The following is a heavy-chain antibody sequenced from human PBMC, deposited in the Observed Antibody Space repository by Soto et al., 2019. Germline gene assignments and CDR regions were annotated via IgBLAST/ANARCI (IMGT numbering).Heavy chain of an antibody. CDR3: ARKNTYYYDSSGRMDV. CDR1: GFTFSRYS. CDR2: IGSSDISI. J-gene: IGHJ6*02. Sequence: GSLRLSCAGSGFTFSRYSMHWVRQAPGKGLEWVSSIGSSDISIYYADSVNGRFTVSRDNAKNSLYLQMNSLRDEDTAVYYCARKNTYYYDSSGRMDVWGQGTTVTVSS. V-gene: IGHV3-21*01. D-gene: IGHD3-22*01.